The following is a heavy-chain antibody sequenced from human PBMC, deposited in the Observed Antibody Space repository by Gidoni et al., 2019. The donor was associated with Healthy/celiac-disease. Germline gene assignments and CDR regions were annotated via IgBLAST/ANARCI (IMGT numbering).Heavy chain of an antibody. V-gene: IGHV3-21*01. D-gene: IGHD5-18*01. Sequence: EVQLVESGGGLVKPGGSLSLSCAASGFTFSSHSMNWVRQAPGKGLEWVSSISSSSSYRYYADSVKGRFTISRDNAKNSLYLQMNSLRAEDTAVYYCASDADVDTAMVTGFGYWGQGTLVTVSS. CDR3: ASDADVDTAMVTGFGY. CDR2: ISSSSSYR. J-gene: IGHJ4*02. CDR1: GFTFSSHS.